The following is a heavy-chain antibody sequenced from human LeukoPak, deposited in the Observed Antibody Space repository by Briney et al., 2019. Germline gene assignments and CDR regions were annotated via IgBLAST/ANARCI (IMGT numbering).Heavy chain of an antibody. CDR1: GYTFTTYA. CDR3: VRVWGSYSFDY. Sequence: GASAKVSCKASGYTFTTYAMNWVRQAPGQGLEWMGWINTATGNPTYAQGFTGRFVFSLDTSVSTAYLQISSLKAEDTAVYYCVRVWGSYSFDYWGQGTLVTVSS. CDR2: INTATGNP. V-gene: IGHV7-4-1*02. D-gene: IGHD3-16*01. J-gene: IGHJ4*02.